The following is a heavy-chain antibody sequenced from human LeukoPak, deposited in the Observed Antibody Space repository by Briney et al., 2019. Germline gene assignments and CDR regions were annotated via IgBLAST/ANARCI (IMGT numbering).Heavy chain of an antibody. CDR3: ARPGGEIAAAAKSGYYFDY. CDR2: ISGRGDST. CDR1: EFTFSSYA. Sequence: PGGSLRLSCAASEFTFSSYAMSWVRQAPGKGLEWVSTISGRGDSTYYADSVKGRFTISRDNSKNTLYLQMNSLRAEDTAVYYCARPGGEIAAAAKSGYYFDYWGQGTLVTVSS. V-gene: IGHV3-23*01. J-gene: IGHJ4*02. D-gene: IGHD6-13*01.